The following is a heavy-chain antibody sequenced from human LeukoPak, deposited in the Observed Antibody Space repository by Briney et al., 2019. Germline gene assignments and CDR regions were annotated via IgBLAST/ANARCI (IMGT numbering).Heavy chain of an antibody. J-gene: IGHJ4*02. V-gene: IGHV4-59*01. CDR1: GGSISSYY. Sequence: SETLSLTCTVSGGSISSYYWSWIRQPPGKGLGWIGYIYYSGSTNYNPSLKSRVTISVDTSKNQFSLKLSSVTAADTAVYYCARVLRGPGSYLYYFDYWGQGTLVTVSS. CDR2: IYYSGST. D-gene: IGHD3-10*01. CDR3: ARVLRGPGSYLYYFDY.